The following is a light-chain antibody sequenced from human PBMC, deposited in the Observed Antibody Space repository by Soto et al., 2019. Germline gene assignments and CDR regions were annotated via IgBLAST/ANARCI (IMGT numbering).Light chain of an antibody. J-gene: IGKJ4*01. CDR3: QQYDTSLPYT. Sequence: EIVLTQSPGTLSLSPGGRATLSCEASQSVNNNYLAWYQHKPGQAPRLLIYGASSRATGIPDRFSGSGSGTDFTLTIRRLEPEDFAVYYCQQYDTSLPYTFGGGTKVEIK. CDR2: GAS. V-gene: IGKV3-20*01. CDR1: QSVNNNY.